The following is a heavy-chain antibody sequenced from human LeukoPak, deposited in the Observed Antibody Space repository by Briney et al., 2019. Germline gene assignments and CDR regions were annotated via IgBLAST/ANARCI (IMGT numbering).Heavy chain of an antibody. J-gene: IGHJ4*02. Sequence: ESGGSLRLSCAASGFTFSNSAMTWVRQAPGKGLEWVSTITGSGDDAAYADSVKGRFTLSRDNSKNTLYLQVNSLRAEDTAMYYCANGVHSASIYYFESWGQGTLVTVSS. D-gene: IGHD2-21*01. CDR3: ANGVHSASIYYFES. CDR2: ITGSGDDA. V-gene: IGHV3-23*01. CDR1: GFTFSNSA.